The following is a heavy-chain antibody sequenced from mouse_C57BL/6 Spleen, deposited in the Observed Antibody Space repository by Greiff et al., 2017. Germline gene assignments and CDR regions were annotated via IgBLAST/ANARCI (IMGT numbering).Heavy chain of an antibody. D-gene: IGHD1-1*01. CDR3: AYYGSSYYFDY. CDR2: IHPNSGST. V-gene: IGHV1-64*01. J-gene: IGHJ2*01. CDR1: GYTFTSYW. Sequence: QVQLQPPGAELVKPGASVKLSCKASGYTFTSYWMHWVKQRPGQGLEWIGMIHPNSGSTNYNEKFKSKATLTVDKSSSTAYMQLSSLTSEDSAVYYCAYYGSSYYFDYWGQGTTLTVSS.